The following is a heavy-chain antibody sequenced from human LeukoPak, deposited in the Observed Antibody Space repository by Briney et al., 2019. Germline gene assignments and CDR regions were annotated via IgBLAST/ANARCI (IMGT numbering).Heavy chain of an antibody. CDR1: GYRFISYW. CDR3: ARVGGPIASRPFYYYGVGV. J-gene: IGHJ6*02. CDR2: IYPGDSNT. Sequence: GESLKISCEGSGYRFISYWIVWVRQMPGKGLEWMGIIYPGDSNTIYSPSFRGQVIISADKSVSTAYLRWSSLRASDTAIYYCARVGGPIASRPFYYYGVGVWGQGTTVTVSS. V-gene: IGHV5-51*01. D-gene: IGHD6-6*01.